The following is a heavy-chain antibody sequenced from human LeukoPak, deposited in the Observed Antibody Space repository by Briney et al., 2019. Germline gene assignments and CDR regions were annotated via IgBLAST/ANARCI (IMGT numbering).Heavy chain of an antibody. D-gene: IGHD6-13*01. V-gene: IGHV3-23*01. Sequence: PGGSLRLSCAVSGFTFSSYARSWVRQAPGKGLEWVSRICTGGGSTYYADSVRGRVTISRDNSKNTLDVQRNSVRAEETAVYYCARGQEYTSRWLDYWRQRTQLTVSS. J-gene: IGHJ4*02. CDR1: GFTFSSYA. CDR2: ICTGGGST. CDR3: ARGQEYTSRWLDY.